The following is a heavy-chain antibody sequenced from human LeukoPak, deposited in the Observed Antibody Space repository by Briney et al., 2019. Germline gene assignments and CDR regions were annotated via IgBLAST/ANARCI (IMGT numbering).Heavy chain of an antibody. V-gene: IGHV3-23*01. Sequence: GGSLRLSCAASGVTLSTYAMSWARQAPGKGLEWVSAISGDGTRTYYADSVKGRFTISRDNSKNTLYLEMSSLRVEDTAIYYCAKWPEGAMDYFDYWGQGTLVTVSS. D-gene: IGHD3-16*01. CDR1: GVTLSTYA. J-gene: IGHJ4*02. CDR2: ISGDGTRT. CDR3: AKWPEGAMDYFDY.